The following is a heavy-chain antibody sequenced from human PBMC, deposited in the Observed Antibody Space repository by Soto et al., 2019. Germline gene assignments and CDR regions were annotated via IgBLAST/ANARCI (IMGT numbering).Heavy chain of an antibody. CDR1: GSMFTTYG. D-gene: IGHD6-6*01. Sequence: QVQLVQSGGEVKTPGASVEVSCRTSGSMFTTYGMSWVRQAPGQGLEWMAWISAYNGNKKYAQKFQGRVTMTTDTYTNTFSTELPNLTVDNTGTYFCARTGGGMAARPLEYWGPGTLFTVSS. CDR2: ISAYNGNK. CDR3: ARTGGGMAARPLEY. V-gene: IGHV1-18*04. J-gene: IGHJ4*01.